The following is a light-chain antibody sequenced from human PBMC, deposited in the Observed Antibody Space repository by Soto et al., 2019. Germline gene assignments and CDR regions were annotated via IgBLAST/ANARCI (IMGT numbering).Light chain of an antibody. J-gene: IGKJ1*01. V-gene: IGKV1-5*01. CDR3: QQSYSTPT. CDR1: QSISAY. Sequence: DIQMTQSPSTLSASVGDRVSITCRASQSISAYLAWYHQKPGKAPKVLIYDVSTLESGVPSRFSGSGSGTEFTLTISSLQPDDFGTYYCQQSYSTPTFGQGTKVEIK. CDR2: DVS.